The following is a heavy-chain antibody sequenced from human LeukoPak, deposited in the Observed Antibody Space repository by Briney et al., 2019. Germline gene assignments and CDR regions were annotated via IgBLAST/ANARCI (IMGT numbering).Heavy chain of an antibody. V-gene: IGHV4-59*01. CDR1: GGSISTYY. CDR3: ARRRPSHDAFDV. J-gene: IGHJ3*01. Sequence: PSETLSLTCTVSGGSISTYYWSWIRQPPGKGLEWIGYIYYSGSTNYNPSLKSRVTKLVDTSKNQFSLKLSSVAAADTAVYYCARRRPSHDAFDVWGQGTMVTVSS. CDR2: IYYSGST.